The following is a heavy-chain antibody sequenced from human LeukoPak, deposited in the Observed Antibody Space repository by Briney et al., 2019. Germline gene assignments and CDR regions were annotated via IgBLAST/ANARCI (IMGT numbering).Heavy chain of an antibody. CDR3: ATSRRYYGMDV. CDR2: IIPILGIA. Sequence: SVKVSCKASGGTFSSYAISWVRQAPGQGLEWMGRIIPILGIANYAQKFQGRVTITADKSTSTGYMELSSLRSGDTAVYYCATSRRYYGMDVWGQGTTVTVSS. CDR1: GGTFSSYA. V-gene: IGHV1-69*04. J-gene: IGHJ6*02.